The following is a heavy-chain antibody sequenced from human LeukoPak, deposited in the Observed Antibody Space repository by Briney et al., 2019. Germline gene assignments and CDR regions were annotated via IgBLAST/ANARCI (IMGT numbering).Heavy chain of an antibody. CDR2: IYHSGTT. J-gene: IGHJ4*02. CDR3: VRVRTGTSCYDY. CDR1: GYSISSGYY. V-gene: IGHV4-38-2*02. D-gene: IGHD2-2*01. Sequence: SETLSLTCTVSGYSISSGYYWGWIRQPPGKGLEWIGSIYHSGTTYYNPSLKSRVTISVDTSKNQFSLELSSVTAADTAVYFCVRVRTGTSCYDYWGQGTLVTVSS.